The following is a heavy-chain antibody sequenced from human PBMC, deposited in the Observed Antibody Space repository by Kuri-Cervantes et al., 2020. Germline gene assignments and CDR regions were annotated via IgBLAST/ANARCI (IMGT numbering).Heavy chain of an antibody. CDR2: IYYSGST. J-gene: IGHJ6*03. CDR3: AAGGIAARYYYYCMDV. CDR1: GGSFSGYY. V-gene: IGHV4-59*13. Sequence: SETLSLTCAVYGGSFSGYYWSWIRQPPGKGLEWIGYIYYSGSTNYNPSLKSRVTISVDTSKNQFSLKLSSVTAADTAVYYCAAGGIAARYYYYCMDVWGKGTTVTVS. D-gene: IGHD6-6*01.